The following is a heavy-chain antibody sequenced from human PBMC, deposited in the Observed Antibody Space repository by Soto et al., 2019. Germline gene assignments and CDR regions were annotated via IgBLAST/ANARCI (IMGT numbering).Heavy chain of an antibody. CDR2: IIPILGRA. D-gene: IGHD5-12*01. J-gene: IGHJ5*02. V-gene: IGHV1-69*02. Sequence: QVQLVQSGAEVKKPGSSVKVSCKASGGTFSSYTISWVRQAPGQGLEWMGRIIPILGRANYAQKFQGRVTITADKSTSTAYMELSSLRSEDTALYYCASTPHVEMATQFDPWGQGTLVTVSS. CDR1: GGTFSSYT. CDR3: ASTPHVEMATQFDP.